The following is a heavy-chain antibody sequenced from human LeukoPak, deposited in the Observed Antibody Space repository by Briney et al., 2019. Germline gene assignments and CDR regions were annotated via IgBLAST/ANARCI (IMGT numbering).Heavy chain of an antibody. CDR3: ARTRFNYDSSGYSY. Sequence: SETLSLTCTVSGGSISSYYWSWIRQPPGKGLEWIGYIYYSGSTNYNPSLKSRVTISVDTSKNQFSLKLSSVTAADTAVYYCARTRFNYDSSGYSYWGQGTLVTVSS. CDR2: IYYSGST. V-gene: IGHV4-59*08. D-gene: IGHD3-22*01. CDR1: GGSISSYY. J-gene: IGHJ4*02.